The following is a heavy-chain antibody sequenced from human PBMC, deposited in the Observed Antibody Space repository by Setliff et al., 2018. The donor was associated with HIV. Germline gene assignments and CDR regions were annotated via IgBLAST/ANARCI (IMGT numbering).Heavy chain of an antibody. CDR3: VRGSGYYYFDN. Sequence: GGSLRLSCAASGFIFSNARMTWVRQAPGKGLEWVFGMNTDGSSTRYADSVKGRFTISRDNAKNMLYLQMNSLSADDTAVYYCVRGSGYYYFDNWGQGALVTVSS. CDR2: MNTDGSST. D-gene: IGHD3-22*01. V-gene: IGHV3-74*01. J-gene: IGHJ4*02. CDR1: GFIFSNAR.